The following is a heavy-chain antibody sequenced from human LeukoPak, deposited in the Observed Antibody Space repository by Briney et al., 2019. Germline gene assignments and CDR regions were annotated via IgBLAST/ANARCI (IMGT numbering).Heavy chain of an antibody. V-gene: IGHV3-21*01. CDR1: GFTFSSYS. Sequence: GGSLRLSCAASGFTFSSYSMNWVRQAPGKGLEWVSSISSSSSYIYYADSVKGRFTISRDNSKNTLYLQMNSLRAEDTAVYYCARDRDTAMVTPYYYGMDVWGQGTTVTVSS. D-gene: IGHD5-18*01. CDR2: ISSSSSYI. CDR3: ARDRDTAMVTPYYYGMDV. J-gene: IGHJ6*02.